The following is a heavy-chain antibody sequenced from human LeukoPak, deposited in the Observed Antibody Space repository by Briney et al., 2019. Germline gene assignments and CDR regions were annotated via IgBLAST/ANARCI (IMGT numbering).Heavy chain of an antibody. CDR2: LYSDGNT. J-gene: IGHJ4*02. CDR1: GFTVITND. D-gene: IGHD1-14*01. CDR3: ARGVEPLAANTLAF. V-gene: IGHV3-53*01. Sequence: GGSLRLSCAASGFTVITNDMTWVRQAPGKGLEWVSVLYSDGNTKYADSVQGRFTISRDNSKNTLYLEMNSLSPDDTAVYYCARGVEPLAANTLAFWGQGTLVTVSS.